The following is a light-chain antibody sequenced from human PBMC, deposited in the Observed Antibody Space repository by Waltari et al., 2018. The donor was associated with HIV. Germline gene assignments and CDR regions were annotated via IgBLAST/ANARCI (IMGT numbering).Light chain of an antibody. V-gene: IGLV3-25*03. CDR1: ALPKTY. Sequence: YELTQPPSVSVSPGQTARITCSGDALPKTYVYWYQQRPGQAPVLVINKDSGRPSGIPERFSGSSSGTTVTLTISGVQAEDDAYYYCQSADSSGSYVFGTGTTVTVL. CDR2: KDS. CDR3: QSADSSGSYV. J-gene: IGLJ1*01.